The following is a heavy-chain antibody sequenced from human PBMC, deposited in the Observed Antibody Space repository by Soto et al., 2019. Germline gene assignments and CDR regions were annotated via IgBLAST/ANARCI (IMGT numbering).Heavy chain of an antibody. CDR3: ARDPTGTTSYFDY. Sequence: ASVKVSCQATGYTFTSYAMHWVRQAPGQRREWMGWINAGNGNTKYSQMFQGRVTTTRDTSASTPYMELSSLGSEDAAVYYCARDPTGTTSYFDYLGQGTLVTVSS. V-gene: IGHV1-3*01. D-gene: IGHD1-1*01. J-gene: IGHJ4*02. CDR1: GYTFTSYA. CDR2: INAGNGNT.